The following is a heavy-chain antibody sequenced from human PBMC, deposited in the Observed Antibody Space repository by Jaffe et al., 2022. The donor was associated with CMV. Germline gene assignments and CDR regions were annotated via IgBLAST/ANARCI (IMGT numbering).Heavy chain of an antibody. Sequence: QVQLVESGGGVVQPGRSLRLSCAASGFTFSSYGMHWVRQAPGKGLEWVAVIWYDGSNKYYADSVKGRFTISRDNSKNTLYLQMNSLRAEDTAVYYCARKELRYFDWWFDYWGQGTLVTVSS. J-gene: IGHJ4*02. V-gene: IGHV3-33*01. D-gene: IGHD3-9*01. CDR3: ARKELRYFDWWFDY. CDR2: IWYDGSNK. CDR1: GFTFSSYG.